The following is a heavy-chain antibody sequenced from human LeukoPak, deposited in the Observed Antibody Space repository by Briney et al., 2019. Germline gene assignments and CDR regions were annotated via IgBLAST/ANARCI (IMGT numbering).Heavy chain of an antibody. D-gene: IGHD5-18*01. CDR1: GGSISSSSYY. Sequence: SETLSLTCTVSGGSISSSSYYWGWIRQPPGKGLEWIGSIYYSGSTYYNPSLKSRVTISVDTSKNQFSLKLSSVTAADTAVYYCARDPNTARAFDIWGQGTMVTVSS. CDR3: ARDPNTARAFDI. J-gene: IGHJ3*02. V-gene: IGHV4-39*07. CDR2: IYYSGST.